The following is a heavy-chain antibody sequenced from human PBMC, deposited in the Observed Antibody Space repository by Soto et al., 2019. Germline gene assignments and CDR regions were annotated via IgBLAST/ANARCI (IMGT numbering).Heavy chain of an antibody. CDR1: GGSISSYY. Sequence: PSETLSLTCTVSGGSISSYYWSWIRQPPGKGLEWIGYIYYSGTTNYNPSLKSRVAISVDTSKNQFSLKLSSVTAADTAVYYCARRDSSGWYYFDYWGQGTLVTVSS. V-gene: IGHV4-59*08. J-gene: IGHJ4*02. D-gene: IGHD6-19*01. CDR3: ARRDSSGWYYFDY. CDR2: IYYSGTT.